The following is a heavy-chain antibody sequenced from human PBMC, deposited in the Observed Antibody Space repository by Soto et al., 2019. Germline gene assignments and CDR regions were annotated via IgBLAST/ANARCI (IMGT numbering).Heavy chain of an antibody. CDR1: GFTFSSYA. CDR3: TRYISGVRYYGMDV. J-gene: IGHJ6*02. D-gene: IGHD5-18*01. Sequence: EVQLLESGGGLVQPGGSLRLSCAASGFTFSSYAMKWVRQAPGKGLEWVSLIGESGTPTYYADSVKGRFTISRDNSENTLFLEQYSLRAKDTVFYYCTRYISGVRYYGMDVWGQGTTVTVSS. V-gene: IGHV3-23*01. CDR2: IGESGTPT.